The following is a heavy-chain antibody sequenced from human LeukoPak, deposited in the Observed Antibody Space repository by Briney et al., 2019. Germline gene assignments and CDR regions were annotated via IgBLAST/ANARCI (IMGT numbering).Heavy chain of an antibody. D-gene: IGHD1-20*01. CDR3: ARESYNWNDGWFDP. CDR1: SGSISSGSYY. J-gene: IGHJ5*02. Sequence: SETLSLTCTVSSGSISSGSYYWSWIRQPPGKRLEWIGYIYYSGSTNYNPSLKSRVTISVDTSKNQFSLKLSSVTAADTAVYYCARESYNWNDGWFDPWGQGTLVTVSS. CDR2: IYYSGST. V-gene: IGHV4-61*01.